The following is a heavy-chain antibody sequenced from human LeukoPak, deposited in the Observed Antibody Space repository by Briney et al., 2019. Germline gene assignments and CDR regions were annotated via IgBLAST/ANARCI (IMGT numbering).Heavy chain of an antibody. CDR1: GGSISSFY. Sequence: SETLSLTCTVSGGSISSFYWSWIRQPAGKGLEWIGRIYTSGSTNYNPSLRSRVTMSVDTSKNQFSLKLSSVTAADTAVYYCARQYCSSTSCSHYFDYWGQGTLVTVSS. CDR2: IYTSGST. CDR3: ARQYCSSTSCSHYFDY. J-gene: IGHJ4*02. V-gene: IGHV4-4*07. D-gene: IGHD2-2*01.